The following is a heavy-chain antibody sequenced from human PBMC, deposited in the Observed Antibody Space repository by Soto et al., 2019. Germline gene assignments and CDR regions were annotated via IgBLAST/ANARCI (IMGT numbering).Heavy chain of an antibody. D-gene: IGHD3-10*01. CDR1: GGSISSGGYY. Sequence: QVQLQESGPGLVKPSQTLSLTCTVSGGSISSGGYYWSWIRQHPGKGLEWIGYICDSGSTYYNPPIKSRVTIAEDPSKNQISRKLSSVTAADTAVYYSARSSGSTLSFWGRGTLVTVCS. CDR3: ARSSGSTLSF. J-gene: IGHJ4*02. V-gene: IGHV4-31*03. CDR2: ICDSGST.